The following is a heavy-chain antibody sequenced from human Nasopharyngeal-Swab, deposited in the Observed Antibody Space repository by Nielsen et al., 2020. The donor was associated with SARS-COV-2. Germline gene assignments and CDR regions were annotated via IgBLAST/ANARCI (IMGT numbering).Heavy chain of an antibody. CDR3: AVHDFSYYGMDV. CDR1: GFTFSDYY. Sequence: GESLKISCAASGFTFSDYYMSWIRQAPGKGLEWVSYISSSSSYTNYADSVKGRFTISRDNAKNSLYLQMNSLRAEDTAVYYCAVHDFSYYGMDVWGQGTTVTVSS. CDR2: ISSSSSYT. V-gene: IGHV3-11*03. D-gene: IGHD3-3*01. J-gene: IGHJ6*02.